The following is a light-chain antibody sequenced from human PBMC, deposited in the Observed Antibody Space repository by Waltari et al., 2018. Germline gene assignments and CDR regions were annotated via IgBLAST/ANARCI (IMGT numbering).Light chain of an antibody. CDR3: QSYDSSLSGSV. J-gene: IGLJ2*01. Sequence: QSGLTQPPSVSGAPGQRVTISCTGSSPNIGAGHDVPWYQLLPGTAPKLLIYGNSNRPSGVPDRFSGSKSGTSASLAITGLQAEDEADYYCQSYDSSLSGSVFGGGTKLTVL. CDR2: GNS. V-gene: IGLV1-40*01. CDR1: SPNIGAGHD.